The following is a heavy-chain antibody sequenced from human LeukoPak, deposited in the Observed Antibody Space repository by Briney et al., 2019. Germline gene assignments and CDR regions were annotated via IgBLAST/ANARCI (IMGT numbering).Heavy chain of an antibody. Sequence: ASVKVSCKASGYTFTGYYMHWVRQAPGQGLEWMGWINPNSGATNYAQKFLGRVTMTRDTSITTAYMELSSLRSDDTAVYYCARDSSYSSTWYLGHYFDYWGQGTLVTVSS. CDR3: ARDSSYSSTWYLGHYFDY. CDR2: INPNSGAT. J-gene: IGHJ4*02. V-gene: IGHV1-2*02. D-gene: IGHD6-13*01. CDR1: GYTFTGYY.